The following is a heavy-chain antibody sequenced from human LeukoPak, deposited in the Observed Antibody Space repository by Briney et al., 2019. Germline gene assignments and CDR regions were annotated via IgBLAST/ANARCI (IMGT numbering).Heavy chain of an antibody. J-gene: IGHJ4*02. Sequence: GGSLRLSCAASGFTFSSHWMDWVRHAPGKGLVWVSRINSDGTSTTYADSVKGRFTISRDNAKNTLYLQMNSLRVEDTAVFHCAREGTYSNGPDYWGQGTLVTVSS. CDR1: GFTFSSHW. CDR2: INSDGTST. D-gene: IGHD3-22*01. CDR3: AREGTYSNGPDY. V-gene: IGHV3-74*01.